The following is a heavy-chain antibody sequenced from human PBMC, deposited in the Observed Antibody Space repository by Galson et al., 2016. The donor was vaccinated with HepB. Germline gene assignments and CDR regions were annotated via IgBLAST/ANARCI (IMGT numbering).Heavy chain of an antibody. CDR1: GFTFSSYW. CDR3: ARDAGTVAGGVLNWFDP. CDR2: IWYDGSYK. Sequence: SLRLSCAASGFTFSSYWMHWVRQAPGKGLEWVAVIWYDGSYKFYRDSVKGRFTVSRDNSQNIQYLQMNTVRADDTAVYYCARDAGTVAGGVLNWFDPWGQGTLVTVSS. J-gene: IGHJ5*02. D-gene: IGHD6-13*01. V-gene: IGHV3-33*08.